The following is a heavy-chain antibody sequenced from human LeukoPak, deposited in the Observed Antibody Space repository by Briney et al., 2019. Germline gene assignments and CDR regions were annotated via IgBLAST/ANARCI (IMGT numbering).Heavy chain of an antibody. D-gene: IGHD3-3*02. J-gene: IGHJ1*01. CDR3: ARVSHLLSGVVY. V-gene: IGHV3-7*01. CDR1: GFTFSTYW. Sequence: GGSLRHSCAASGFTFSTYWMSWVPQAPGKGLEWVANIQQYRSDKYYVDSAKGRFTISRDNAKNSLYLQMNSLTAEDTAVYYCARVSHLLSGVVYWGRDPRHTLSS. CDR2: IQQYRSDK.